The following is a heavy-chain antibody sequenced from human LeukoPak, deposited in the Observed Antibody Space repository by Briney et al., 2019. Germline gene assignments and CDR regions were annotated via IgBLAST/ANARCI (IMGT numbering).Heavy chain of an antibody. V-gene: IGHV1-2*06. D-gene: IGHD2-15*01. Sequence: ASVKVSCKASGYTFTGYHIHWVRQAPGQGLEWMGRINPNSGGTNYAQKFQGRVTMTRDTSISTAYMELSRLRSDDTAVYYCAREPGGRYCSGGSCYSGAFDIWGQGTMVTVSS. CDR2: INPNSGGT. J-gene: IGHJ3*02. CDR3: AREPGGRYCSGGSCYSGAFDI. CDR1: GYTFTGYH.